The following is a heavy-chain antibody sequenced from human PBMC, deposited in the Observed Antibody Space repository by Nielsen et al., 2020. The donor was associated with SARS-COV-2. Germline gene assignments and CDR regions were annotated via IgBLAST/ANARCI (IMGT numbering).Heavy chain of an antibody. CDR2: INAGNGNT. CDR3: ARDSTAAIGGAWFDP. D-gene: IGHD2-2*02. J-gene: IGHJ5*02. CDR1: GYTFTSYA. Sequence: ASVKVSCKASGYTFTSYAMHWVRQAPGQRLEWMGWINAGNGNTKYSQKFQGRVTITRDTSTSTAYMELSSLRSEDTAVYYCARDSTAAIGGAWFDPWGQGTLVTVSS. V-gene: IGHV1-3*01.